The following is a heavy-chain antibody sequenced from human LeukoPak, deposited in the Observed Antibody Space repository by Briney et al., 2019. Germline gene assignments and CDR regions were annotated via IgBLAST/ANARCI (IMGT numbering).Heavy chain of an antibody. CDR1: GYTFTTYS. CDR2: INTNTGNP. CDR3: TRDRSGGAFDY. D-gene: IGHD3-16*01. V-gene: IGHV7-4-1*02. Sequence: ASVKVSCKASGYTFTTYSMNWVRQAPGQGLEWMGYINTNTGNPTYAQAFTGRFVFPLDTSVTTAYLHISSLQAEDTAVYYCTRDRSGGAFDYWGQGTLVTVSS. J-gene: IGHJ4*02.